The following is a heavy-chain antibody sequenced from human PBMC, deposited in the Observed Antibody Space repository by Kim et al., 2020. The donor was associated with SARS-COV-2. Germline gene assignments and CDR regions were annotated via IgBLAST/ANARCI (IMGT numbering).Heavy chain of an antibody. CDR2: IYYSGIT. J-gene: IGHJ4*02. CDR3: ARSSKVGASGTFDY. CDR1: GGSISSGAYY. Sequence: SETLSLTCTVSGGSISSGAYYWNWIRQHPGKGLEWIGNIYYSGITYYNSSLKSRVTISVDTSKNQFSLKMSSVTAAYTAVYFCARSSKVGASGTFDYWGQGSLVTVSS. V-gene: IGHV4-31*03. D-gene: IGHD3-10*01.